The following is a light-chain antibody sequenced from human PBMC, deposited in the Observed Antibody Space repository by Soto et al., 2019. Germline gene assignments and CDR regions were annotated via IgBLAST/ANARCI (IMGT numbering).Light chain of an antibody. CDR3: QQYNNWPYT. CDR1: QSVSNN. V-gene: IGKV3-15*01. J-gene: IGKJ2*01. Sequence: EIVMTQSPATLSVSPGERATLSCRASQSVSNNLAWYQQKPGQAPRLLIYGASTRATGIPARFTGSGSGTEFTLTISSLQSEDFAVYYCQQYNNWPYTFGQWTNLEIK. CDR2: GAS.